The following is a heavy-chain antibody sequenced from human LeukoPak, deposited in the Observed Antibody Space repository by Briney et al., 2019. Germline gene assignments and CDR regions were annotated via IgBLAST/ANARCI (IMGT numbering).Heavy chain of an antibody. V-gene: IGHV4-34*01. CDR1: GGSFSGYY. D-gene: IGHD3-10*01. CDR3: AKNYYGSGRMDV. CDR2: INHSGST. Sequence: SETLSLTSAVYGGSFSGYYWSWIRQPPGKGLEWIGEINHSGSTNYNPSLKSRVTISVDTSKNQISLRLNSVTAADTAVYYCAKNYYGSGRMDVWGKGTTVTISS. J-gene: IGHJ6*03.